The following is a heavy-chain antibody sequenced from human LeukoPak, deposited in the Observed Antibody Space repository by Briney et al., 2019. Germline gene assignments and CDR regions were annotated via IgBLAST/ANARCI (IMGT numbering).Heavy chain of an antibody. CDR1: GGSISYYF. J-gene: IGHJ4*02. V-gene: IGHV4-59*08. CDR2: IYYTGGT. D-gene: IGHD3-22*01. CDR3: ARHERNGGYYDY. Sequence: SETLSLTCTASGGSISYYFWSWIRQPPGKGLEWIAYIYYTGGTDYNPSLKSRVTISVDTSKNPFSLQLSSVTAADTAVYYCARHERNGGYYDYWGQGTLVTVSS.